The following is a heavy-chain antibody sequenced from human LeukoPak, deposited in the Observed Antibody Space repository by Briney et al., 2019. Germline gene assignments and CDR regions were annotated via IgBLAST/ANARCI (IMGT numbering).Heavy chain of an antibody. CDR2: IYYGGST. D-gene: IGHD3-3*02. CDR3: ARQLAGLAPPGFIDS. V-gene: IGHV4-31*03. CDR1: GGSISSGGYY. Sequence: SETLSLTCTVSGGSISSGGYYWRWIRQHPGKGLEWIGYIYYGGSTDYSPSLKSRATISLDTSKNQFSLHLTSVTAADTAVYYCARQLAGLAPPGFIDSWGQGTLVTVSS. J-gene: IGHJ4*02.